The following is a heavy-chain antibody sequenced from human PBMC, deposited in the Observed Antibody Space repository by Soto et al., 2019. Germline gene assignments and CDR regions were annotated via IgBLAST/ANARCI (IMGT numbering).Heavy chain of an antibody. J-gene: IGHJ4*02. V-gene: IGHV4-31*03. Sequence: PSETLSLTCTVSGGSISSGGYYWSWIRQHPGKGLEWIGYIYYSGSTYYNPSLKSRVTISVDTSKNQFSLKLSSVTAADTAVYYCARETTVTNSIFPYFDYWGQGTLVTVSS. CDR1: GGSISSGGYY. CDR3: ARETTVTNSIFPYFDY. CDR2: IYYSGST. D-gene: IGHD4-17*01.